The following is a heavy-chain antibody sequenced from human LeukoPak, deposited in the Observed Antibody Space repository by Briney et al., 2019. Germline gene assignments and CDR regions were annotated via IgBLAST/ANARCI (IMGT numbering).Heavy chain of an antibody. D-gene: IGHD5-18*01. Sequence: GGSLRLSCAASGFTFSSYTMNWVRQAPGKGLEWVSTVSDSSNIHYSASVKGRFTISRDNARNSLYLQMNSLRDEDTAVYYCARDGLHTAHFDYWGQGTLVTVSS. CDR3: ARDGLHTAHFDY. V-gene: IGHV3-48*02. CDR1: GFTFSSYT. J-gene: IGHJ4*02. CDR2: VSDSSNI.